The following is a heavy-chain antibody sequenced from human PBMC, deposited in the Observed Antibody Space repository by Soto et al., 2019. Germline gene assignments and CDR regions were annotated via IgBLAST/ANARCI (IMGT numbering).Heavy chain of an antibody. CDR2: INPSGGST. CDR1: GYTFTSYY. Sequence: QVQLVQSGAEVKKPGASVKVSCKASGYTFTSYYMHWVRQAPGQGLEWMGIINPSGGSTSYAQKFQGRVTMTRDTSTSTVYMELSSLRSEDTAVYYCARDMGRTMARGVTIGYWGQGTLVTVSS. CDR3: ARDMGRTMARGVTIGY. J-gene: IGHJ4*02. D-gene: IGHD3-10*01. V-gene: IGHV1-46*01.